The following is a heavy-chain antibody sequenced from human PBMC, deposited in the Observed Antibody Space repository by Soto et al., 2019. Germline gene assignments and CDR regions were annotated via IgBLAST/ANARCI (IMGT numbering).Heavy chain of an antibody. CDR1: GFTFSSYW. D-gene: IGHD2-15*01. CDR3: ARGQYCSGGSCYPEYFQH. V-gene: IGHV3-7*01. J-gene: IGHJ1*01. CDR2: IKQDGSEK. Sequence: GGSLRLSCAASGFTFSSYWMSWVRQAPGKGLEWVANIKQDGSEKYYVDSVKGRFTISRDNAKNSLYLQMNSLRAEDTAVYYCARGQYCSGGSCYPEYFQHWGQGTLVTVSS.